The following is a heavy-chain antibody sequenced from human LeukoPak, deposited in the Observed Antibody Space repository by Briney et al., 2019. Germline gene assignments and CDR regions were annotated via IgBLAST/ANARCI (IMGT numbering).Heavy chain of an antibody. CDR2: ISGTGSAV. CDR1: GFSFITYA. Sequence: GGSRRLSCAASGFSFITYAMNWVREAPGKGLEWVSGISGTGSAVVYADSVKGRFTLSRDTSKRTVYLQMSGLRLDDTAVYYCVKGSGTHYYFYYMDVWGKGTPVTVSS. J-gene: IGHJ6*03. CDR3: VKGSGTHYYFYYMDV. D-gene: IGHD1-26*01. V-gene: IGHV3-23*01.